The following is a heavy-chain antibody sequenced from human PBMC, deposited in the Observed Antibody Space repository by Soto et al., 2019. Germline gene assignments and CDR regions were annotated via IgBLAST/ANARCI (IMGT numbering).Heavy chain of an antibody. CDR2: VYYTGST. CDR1: GASIRSTDYY. V-gene: IGHV4-30-4*01. J-gene: IGHJ5*02. D-gene: IGHD2-21*02. Sequence: LSVTCTVSGASIRSTDYYWSWIRQAPGKGLEWIGYVYYTGSTYYNPSLMSRLTISVDTSKNQFSLKLTSVTAAETAVYYCVRTAREGAVAPHWFDRWGQGTQVTVSS. CDR3: VRTAREGAVAPHWFDR.